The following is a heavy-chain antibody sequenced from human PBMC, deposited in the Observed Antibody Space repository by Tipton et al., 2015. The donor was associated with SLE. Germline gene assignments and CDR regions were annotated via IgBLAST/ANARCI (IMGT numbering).Heavy chain of an antibody. CDR2: INHRGLT. Sequence: TLSLTCLVSVGTFNDYDWAWVRQPPGKGLGWIGQINHRGLTKYSQSLKGRVTLSVDTSKKQLSLRLTSLTAADTAVYYCARFMISVGFDYWGQGTLVTVSS. CDR3: ARFMISVGFDY. D-gene: IGHD3-16*01. V-gene: IGHV4-34*10. CDR1: VGTFNDYD. J-gene: IGHJ4*02.